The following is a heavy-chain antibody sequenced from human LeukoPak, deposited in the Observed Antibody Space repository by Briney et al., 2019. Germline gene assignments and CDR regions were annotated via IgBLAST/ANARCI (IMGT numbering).Heavy chain of an antibody. Sequence: GGSLRLSCTGSGFSVSNFWMAWVRQAPGKGLEWVANINEDETGKYYVDSVKGRFTISRDNAKNSLFLQMNSVRVEDTAVYYCATDAFSYPDTWGQGTQVTVSS. CDR3: ATDAFSYPDT. V-gene: IGHV3-7*01. J-gene: IGHJ5*01. CDR2: INEDETGK. CDR1: GFSVSNFW. D-gene: IGHD3-16*01.